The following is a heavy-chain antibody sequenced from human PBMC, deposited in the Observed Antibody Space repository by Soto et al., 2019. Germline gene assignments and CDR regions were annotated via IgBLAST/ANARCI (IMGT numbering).Heavy chain of an antibody. D-gene: IGHD3-22*01. CDR1: GFTFSSYA. V-gene: IGHV3-23*01. J-gene: IGHJ4*02. CDR3: AKLGDYYETSGYYPYYFXS. Sequence: GSLRLSCAASGFTFSSYAMSWVRQAPGKGLEWVSGISGSGGSTYYADSVKGRFTISRDNSKNTLYLQMNSLRAGDTAVYYCAKLGDYYETSGYYPYYFXSWGQGTLVTVSS. CDR2: ISGSGGST.